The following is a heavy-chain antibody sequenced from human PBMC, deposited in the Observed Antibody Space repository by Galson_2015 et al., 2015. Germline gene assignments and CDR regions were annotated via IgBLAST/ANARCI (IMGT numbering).Heavy chain of an antibody. CDR2: INHSGST. CDR3: ARLEFGELSWFDP. J-gene: IGHJ5*02. D-gene: IGHD3-10*01. V-gene: IGHV4-34*01. CDR1: GGSFSGYY. Sequence: LSLTCAVYGGSFSGYYWSWIRQPPGKGLEWIGEINHSGSTNYNPSLKSRVTISVDTSKNQFSLKLSSVTAADTAVYYCARLEFGELSWFDPWGQGTLVTVSS.